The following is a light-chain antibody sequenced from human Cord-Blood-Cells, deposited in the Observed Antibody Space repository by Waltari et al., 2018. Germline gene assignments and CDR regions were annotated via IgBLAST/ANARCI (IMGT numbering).Light chain of an antibody. J-gene: IGKJ1*01. V-gene: IGKV3-15*01. CDR2: GPS. Sequence: EIVMTQSPATLSVSPGERATLSCRASQSVRSNLAWYQQKPGQAPRLLIYGPSTRATGIPARFSGSGSGTEFTLTISSLQSEDFAVYYCQQYNNWPPWTFGQGTKVEIK. CDR1: QSVRSN. CDR3: QQYNNWPPWT.